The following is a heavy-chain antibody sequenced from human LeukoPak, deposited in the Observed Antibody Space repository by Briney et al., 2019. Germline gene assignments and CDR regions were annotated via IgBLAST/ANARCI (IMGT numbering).Heavy chain of an antibody. CDR3: ITPLPYSAQ. V-gene: IGHV3-15*01. J-gene: IGHJ4*02. CDR1: GFTFSSYW. Sequence: GGSLRLSCAASGFTFSSYWMTWVRQAPGKGLEWVGRIKPKTDGETTEYATPVKDRFSISRDDSKSMMYLQMNSLKTEDTAVYYCITPLPYSAQGGQGTLVTVSS. CDR2: IKPKTDGETT. D-gene: IGHD2-21*01.